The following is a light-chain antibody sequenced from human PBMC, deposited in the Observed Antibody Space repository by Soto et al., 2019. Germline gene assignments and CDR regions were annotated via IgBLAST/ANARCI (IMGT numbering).Light chain of an antibody. CDR2: DVT. CDR3: SSYTSSGTVV. Sequence: QSALTQPASVSGSPGQSITISCTGTSSDVGGYNYVSWYQQHPGKAPKLMIYDVTNRPSGVSNRFSGSKSGNTASLTISGLQAEDVADYYCSSYTSSGTVVFGGGTKLTVL. CDR1: SSDVGGYNY. J-gene: IGLJ2*01. V-gene: IGLV2-14*01.